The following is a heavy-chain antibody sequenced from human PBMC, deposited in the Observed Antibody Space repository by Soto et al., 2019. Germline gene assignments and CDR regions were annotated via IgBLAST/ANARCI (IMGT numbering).Heavy chain of an antibody. V-gene: IGHV3-23*01. Sequence: GGSLRLSCAASGFTFSSYAMSWVRQAPGKGLEWVSAISGSGGSTYYADSVKGRFTISRDNSKNTLYLQMNSLRAEDTALYYCAKATYDSSSWYAFDIWGQGTMVTVSS. CDR2: ISGSGGST. CDR3: AKATYDSSSWYAFDI. J-gene: IGHJ3*02. D-gene: IGHD6-13*01. CDR1: GFTFSSYA.